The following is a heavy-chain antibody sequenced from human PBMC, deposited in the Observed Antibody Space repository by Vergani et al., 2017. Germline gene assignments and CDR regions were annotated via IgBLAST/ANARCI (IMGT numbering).Heavy chain of an antibody. V-gene: IGHV3-30*03. J-gene: IGHJ6*03. CDR2: ISDEGSNK. Sequence: QVQLVESGGGVVQPGRSLRLSCAASGFTFSSYGMHWVRQAPGKGLEWVAVISDEGSNKYYADSVKGRFTISRDNSKNTLYLQMNSLREEDTAVYYCARVEVLWFGGGYYYMDVWGKGTTVTVSS. D-gene: IGHD3-10*01. CDR3: ARVEVLWFGGGYYYMDV. CDR1: GFTFSSYG.